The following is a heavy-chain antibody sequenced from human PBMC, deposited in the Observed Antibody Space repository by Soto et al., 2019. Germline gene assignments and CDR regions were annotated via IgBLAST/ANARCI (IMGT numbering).Heavy chain of an antibody. J-gene: IGHJ5*02. CDR1: GGSISSSGYS. CDR2: IYHSEST. D-gene: IGHD2-2*01. Sequence: QVQLQESGTGLVKPSHTLSLTCAVSGGSISSSGYSWRCLRRPPGRGLEWIGYIYHSESTYYNPSLKSRVTISVDRSKNQFSLKLSSVTAADTAVYYCARVPDRWGQGTLVTVSS. V-gene: IGHV4-30-2*01. CDR3: ARVPDR.